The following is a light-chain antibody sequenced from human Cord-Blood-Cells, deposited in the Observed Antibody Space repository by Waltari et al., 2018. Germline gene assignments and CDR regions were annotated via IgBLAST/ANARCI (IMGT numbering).Light chain of an antibody. J-gene: IGLJ1*01. CDR2: EVS. CDR1: ISDVGSYNL. Sequence: QSALTQPASVSGSSGQSFPISFTGIISDVGSYNLVSWYQQHPCKAPKLKNYEVSKRRSGVSNRFSGSKSGNAASLTISGLQAEDEADYYCCAYAGSSAFYVFGTGTKVTVL. CDR3: CAYAGSSAFYV. V-gene: IGLV2-23*02.